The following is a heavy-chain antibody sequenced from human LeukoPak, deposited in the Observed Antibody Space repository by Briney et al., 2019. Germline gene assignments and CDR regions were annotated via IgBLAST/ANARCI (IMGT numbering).Heavy chain of an antibody. Sequence: PGGSLRPSCAASGFTFSSNWMSWVRQAPGKGLEWVANINQAGSEEYNVDSVKGRFIISRDNAKNSLYLQMNSLRAEDTAVYYCARDRTWYSNWGQGTLVTVSS. D-gene: IGHD2-15*01. CDR2: INQAGSEE. CDR3: ARDRTWYSN. CDR1: GFTFSSNW. J-gene: IGHJ4*02. V-gene: IGHV3-7*01.